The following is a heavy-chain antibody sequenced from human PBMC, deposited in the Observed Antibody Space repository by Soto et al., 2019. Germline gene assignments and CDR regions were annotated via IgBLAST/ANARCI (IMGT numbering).Heavy chain of an antibody. J-gene: IGHJ3*01. CDR3: ARGDRGAFDL. D-gene: IGHD2-21*02. CDR1: EITFSYYW. Sequence: PGGSLRLSCAASEITFSYYWMHWVRQAPGQGLVWVSRIHSDGSSTTYADSVKGRFTISRDNAKNTLYLQMNSLRAEDTAVYYCARGDRGAFDLWGQGTMVTVSS. CDR2: IHSDGSST. V-gene: IGHV3-74*01.